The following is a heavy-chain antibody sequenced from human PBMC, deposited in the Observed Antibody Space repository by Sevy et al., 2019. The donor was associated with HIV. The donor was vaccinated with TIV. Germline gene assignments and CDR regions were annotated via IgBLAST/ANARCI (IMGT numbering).Heavy chain of an antibody. V-gene: IGHV3-7*01. J-gene: IGHJ4*02. CDR1: GFTFSSYW. CDR3: ARDDRPSGWLFDY. D-gene: IGHD6-19*01. Sequence: GGSLRLSCAASGFTFSSYWMTWVRQAPGKGLEWVANINRDGSTKNYVDSVKGRFTISRDNAKNSLYLEMNSLRAKDTAVYYCARDDRPSGWLFDYWGQGTLVTVSS. CDR2: INRDGSTK.